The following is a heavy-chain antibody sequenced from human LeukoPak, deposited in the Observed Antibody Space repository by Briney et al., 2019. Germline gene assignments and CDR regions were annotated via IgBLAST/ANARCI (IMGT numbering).Heavy chain of an antibody. D-gene: IGHD2-15*01. V-gene: IGHV1-46*01. CDR2: INPSGDST. J-gene: IGHJ4*02. Sequence: ASVKVSFKASGYTFTSYYMQWVRQAPGQGVEWMGIINPSGDSTSYAQKFQGRVTMTRDTSTSTVYMELSSLRSEDTVVYYCARDAVVVAATIPSNVDYWGQGTLVTVSS. CDR3: ARDAVVVAATIPSNVDY. CDR1: GYTFTSYY.